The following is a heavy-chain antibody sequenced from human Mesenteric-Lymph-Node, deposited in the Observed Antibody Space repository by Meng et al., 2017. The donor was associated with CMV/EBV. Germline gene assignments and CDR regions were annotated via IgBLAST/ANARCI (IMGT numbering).Heavy chain of an antibody. D-gene: IGHD7-27*01. CDR1: GFTFTSYG. V-gene: IGHV3-30*02. J-gene: IGHJ3*02. CDR3: AKDFPMSVLTGIFVDAFDI. CDR2: MRYDGINT. Sequence: GESLKISCAASGFTFTSYGIHWVRQAPGKGPEWVAFMRYDGINTYYADSVKGRFTISRDKSKSTLYLQMNSLRADDTAVYYCAKDFPMSVLTGIFVDAFDIWGQGTMVTVSS.